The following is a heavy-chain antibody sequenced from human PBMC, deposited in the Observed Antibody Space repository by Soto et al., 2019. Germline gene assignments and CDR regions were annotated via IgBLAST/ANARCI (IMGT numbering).Heavy chain of an antibody. D-gene: IGHD6-6*01. CDR2: LDPNSGGT. J-gene: IGHJ6*02. V-gene: IGHV1-2*04. CDR3: AVEYSSSVAALDV. CDR1: GYTYTDYH. Sequence: ASVKVSCKDSGYTYTDYHIHWVRQAPGQGLEWMGWLDPNSGGTNCAQKFQGWVTMTRDTSINTAYMELTRLSSDDTAVYYCAVEYSSSVAALDVWGQGTTVTVS.